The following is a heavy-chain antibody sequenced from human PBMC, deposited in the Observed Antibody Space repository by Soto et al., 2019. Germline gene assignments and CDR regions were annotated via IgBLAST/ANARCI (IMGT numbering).Heavy chain of an antibody. V-gene: IGHV4-34*01. CDR3: ARGKRFYYGSGSYYNGNWFDP. Sequence: SETLSLTCAVYGGSFSGYYWSWIRQPPGKGLEWIGEINHSGSTNYNPSFKSRVTISVDTSKNQFSLKLSSVTAADAAVYYCARGKRFYYGSGSYYNGNWFDPWGQGTLVTVSS. CDR2: INHSGST. CDR1: GGSFSGYY. J-gene: IGHJ5*02. D-gene: IGHD3-10*01.